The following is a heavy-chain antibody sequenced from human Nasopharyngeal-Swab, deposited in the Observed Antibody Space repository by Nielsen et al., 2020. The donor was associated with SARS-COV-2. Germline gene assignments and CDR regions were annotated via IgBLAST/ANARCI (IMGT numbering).Heavy chain of an antibody. J-gene: IGHJ3*02. CDR1: GFTFSSYS. CDR3: AKLPSYCSGGSCYLAGGAFDI. CDR2: ISSSSSTI. Sequence: GESLKISCAASGFTFSSYSMNWVRQAPGKGLEWVSYISSSSSTIYYADSVKGRFTISRDNAKNSLYLQMNSLRAEDTAVYYCAKLPSYCSGGSCYLAGGAFDIWGQGTMVTVSS. V-gene: IGHV3-48*04. D-gene: IGHD2-15*01.